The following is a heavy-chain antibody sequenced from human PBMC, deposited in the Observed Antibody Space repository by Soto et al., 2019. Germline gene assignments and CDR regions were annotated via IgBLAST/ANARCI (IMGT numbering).Heavy chain of an antibody. CDR1: GGSISSYY. V-gene: IGHV4-59*01. J-gene: IGHJ4*02. CDR3: ARCTTFGGVIDY. Sequence: PSETLSLTCTVSGGSISSYYWSWIRQPPGKGLEWIGYIYYSGSTNYNPSLKSRVTISVDTSKNQFSLKLSSVTAADTAVYYCARCTTFGGVIDYWGQGTLVTVSS. D-gene: IGHD3-16*01. CDR2: IYYSGST.